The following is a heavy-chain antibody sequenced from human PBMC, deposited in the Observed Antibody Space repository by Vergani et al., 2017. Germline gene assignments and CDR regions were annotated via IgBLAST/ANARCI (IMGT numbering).Heavy chain of an antibody. CDR3: AREGSSWYFDY. J-gene: IGHJ4*02. D-gene: IGHD6-13*01. CDR2: IYSGGST. CDR1: GFTFDDYA. Sequence: EVQLVESGGGLVQPGRSLRLSCAASGFTFDDYAMHWVRQAPGKGLEWVSVIYSGGSTYYADSVKGRFTISRDNSKNTLYLQMNSLRAEDTAVYYCAREGSSWYFDYWGQGTLVTVSS. V-gene: IGHV3-66*01.